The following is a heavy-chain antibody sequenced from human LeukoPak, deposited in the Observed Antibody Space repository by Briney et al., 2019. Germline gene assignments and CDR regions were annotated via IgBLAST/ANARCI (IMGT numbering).Heavy chain of an antibody. CDR1: GYSISSGYY. J-gene: IGHJ4*02. Sequence: SETLSLTCTVSGYSISSGYYWGWIRQPPGKGLEWIGSIYYSGSTYYNPSLKSRVTISVDTSKNQFSLKLSSVTAADTAVYYCAREGSGSYSTLDYWGQGTLVTVSS. D-gene: IGHD6-13*01. CDR3: AREGSGSYSTLDY. V-gene: IGHV4-38-2*02. CDR2: IYYSGST.